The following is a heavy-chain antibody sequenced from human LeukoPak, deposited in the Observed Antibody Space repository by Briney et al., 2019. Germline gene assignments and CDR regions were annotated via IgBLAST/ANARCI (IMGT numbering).Heavy chain of an antibody. CDR2: ISYDGSNK. J-gene: IGHJ3*02. D-gene: IGHD4-23*01. V-gene: IGHV3-30-3*01. CDR1: GFTFSSYA. CDR3: ASTVVTPDDAFDI. Sequence: PGGSLRLSCAASGFTFSSYAMHWVRQAPGKGLEWVAVISYDGSNKYYADSVKGRFTISRDNSKNTLYPQMNSLRAEDTAVYYCASTVVTPDDAFDIWGQGTMVTVSS.